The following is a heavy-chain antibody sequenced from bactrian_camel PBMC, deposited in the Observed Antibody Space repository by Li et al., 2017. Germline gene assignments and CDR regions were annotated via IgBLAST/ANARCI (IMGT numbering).Heavy chain of an antibody. V-gene: IGHV3S10*01. CDR3: AVYFSRRHCPLTASFNY. J-gene: IGHJ4*01. Sequence: LVESGGGSVQTGGSLRLSCAASGFTLSQYWVFWFHQAPGRERAGVAIINSDLTTTYTDSVKGRYTISRDNAKSTVHLEMNNLQPEDSGTYYCAVYFSRRHCPLTASFNYWGKGTQVTVS. CDR2: INSDLTT. CDR1: GFTLSQYW.